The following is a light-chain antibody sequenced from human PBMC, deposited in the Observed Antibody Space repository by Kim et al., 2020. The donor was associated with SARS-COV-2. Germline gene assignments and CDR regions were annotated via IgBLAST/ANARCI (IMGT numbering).Light chain of an antibody. CDR3: LQHNTYPIT. Sequence: ASVGDRVTISCRDSQEIRHDLGWYQQNPGRAPKRLIYGASSLQSGVPSRFSGSGSGTEFTLTISSLQPEDFATDFCLQHNTYPITFGQGTRVEIK. V-gene: IGKV1-17*01. CDR2: GAS. J-gene: IGKJ5*01. CDR1: QEIRHD.